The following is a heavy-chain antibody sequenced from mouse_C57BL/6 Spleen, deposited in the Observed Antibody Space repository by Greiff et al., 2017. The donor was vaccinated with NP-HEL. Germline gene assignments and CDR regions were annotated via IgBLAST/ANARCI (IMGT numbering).Heavy chain of an antibody. D-gene: IGHD1-1*01. Sequence: VQLQQSGAELVRPGASVKLSCTASGFNIKDDYMHWVKQRPEQGLEWVGWIDPENGDTEYASKFQGKATITADTSSNTAYLQLSSLTSEDTAVYYCTTDYGSSLDYFDYWGQGTTLTVSS. CDR2: IDPENGDT. CDR3: TTDYGSSLDYFDY. CDR1: GFNIKDDY. J-gene: IGHJ2*01. V-gene: IGHV14-4*01.